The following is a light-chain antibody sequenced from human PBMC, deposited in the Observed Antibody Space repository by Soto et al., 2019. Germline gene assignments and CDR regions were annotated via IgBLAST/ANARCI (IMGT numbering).Light chain of an antibody. Sequence: EIVLTQSPGTLSLSPGERAPFSCRASQSVSSSYIAWYQQKRGQAPRRLIYGASIRATGIPDSFSGSGSGTDFTLTISRLEPEDFGLYYCQQYHTSPLTFGQGTKVDIK. CDR1: QSVSSSY. CDR2: GAS. CDR3: QQYHTSPLT. J-gene: IGKJ1*01. V-gene: IGKV3-20*01.